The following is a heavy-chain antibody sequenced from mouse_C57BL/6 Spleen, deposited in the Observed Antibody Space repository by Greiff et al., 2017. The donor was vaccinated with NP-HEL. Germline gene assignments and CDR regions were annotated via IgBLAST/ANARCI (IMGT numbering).Heavy chain of an antibody. J-gene: IGHJ1*03. V-gene: IGHV5-12*01. CDR2: ISNGGGST. CDR1: GFTFSDYY. Sequence: EVQRVESGGGLVQPGGSLKLSCAASGFTFSDYYMYWVRQTPEKRLEWVAYISNGGGSTYYPDTVKGRFTISRDNAKNTLYLQMSRLKSEDTAMYYCARPSYYGSSYWYFDVWGTGTTVTVSS. D-gene: IGHD1-1*01. CDR3: ARPSYYGSSYWYFDV.